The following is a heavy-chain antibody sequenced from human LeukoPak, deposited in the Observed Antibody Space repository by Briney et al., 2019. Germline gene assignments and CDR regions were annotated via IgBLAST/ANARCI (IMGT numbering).Heavy chain of an antibody. J-gene: IGHJ4*02. V-gene: IGHV4-39*07. CDR3: ARDLSVGATVFDY. CDR2: IYYSGST. Sequence: SETLSLTCTVSGGSISSSSYYWGWIRQPPGKGLEWIGSIYYSGSTYYNPSLKSRVTISVDTSKNQFSLKLSSVTAADTAVYYCARDLSVGATVFDYWGQGTLVTVSS. D-gene: IGHD1-26*01. CDR1: GGSISSSSYY.